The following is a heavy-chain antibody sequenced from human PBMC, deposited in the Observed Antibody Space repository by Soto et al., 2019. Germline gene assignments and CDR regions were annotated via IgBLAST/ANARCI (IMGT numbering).Heavy chain of an antibody. D-gene: IGHD1-26*01. J-gene: IGHJ3*02. CDR2: ISFDGSEK. CDR1: GFTFSIYG. CDR3: ARDRRLYYSDAFEI. V-gene: IGHV3-30*03. Sequence: QVQLVESGGGVVQPGRSLRLSCVASGFTFSIYGMHWVRHAPGKGLEWVAMISFDGSEKYYTDSVKGRFHISRDSSKNTMYLQMDSLRVEDTAVYYCARDRRLYYSDAFEIWGQGTTVTVSS.